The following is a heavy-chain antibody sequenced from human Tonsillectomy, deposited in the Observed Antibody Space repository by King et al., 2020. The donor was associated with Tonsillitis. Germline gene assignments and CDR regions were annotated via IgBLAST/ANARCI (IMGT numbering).Heavy chain of an antibody. Sequence: LQLQESGPGLVKPSQTLSLTCTVSGGSTSSGGHYWSWFRQHSGKGLEWIGFISSSGSTYHNSSLKSRLTISIHTSENQFSLKLSSVTAADTAVYFCARSVVSETGWESVEAFDIWGQGTMVTVSS. J-gene: IGHJ3*02. CDR2: ISSSGST. D-gene: IGHD6-19*01. V-gene: IGHV4-31*03. CDR1: GGSTSSGGHY. CDR3: ARSVVSETGWESVEAFDI.